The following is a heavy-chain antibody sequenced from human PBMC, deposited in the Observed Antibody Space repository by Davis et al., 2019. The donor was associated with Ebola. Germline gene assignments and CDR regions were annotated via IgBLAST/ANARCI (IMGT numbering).Heavy chain of an antibody. CDR1: GFTFSSYG. J-gene: IGHJ6*03. Sequence: GESLKISCAASGFTFSSYGMHWVRQAPGKWLEWVAFIRYDGSNKYYADSVKGRFTISRDNSKNTLYLQMNSLRAEDTAVYYCAKSSLGARYYYYMDVWGKGTTVTVSS. V-gene: IGHV3-30*02. D-gene: IGHD4/OR15-4a*01. CDR3: AKSSLGARYYYYMDV. CDR2: IRYDGSNK.